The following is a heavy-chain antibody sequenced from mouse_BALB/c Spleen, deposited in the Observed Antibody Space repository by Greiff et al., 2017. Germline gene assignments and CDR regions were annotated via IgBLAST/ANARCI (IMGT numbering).Heavy chain of an antibody. CDR1: GFTFSSFG. V-gene: IGHV5-17*02. CDR2: ISSGSGTI. D-gene: IGHD1-1*01. J-gene: IGHJ4*01. Sequence: EVQVVESGGGLVQPGGSRKLSCAASGFTFSSFGMHWVRQAPEKGLEWVAYISSGSGTIYYADTVKGRFTISRDNPKNTLFLQMTSLRSEDTAMYYCAREWITTVVAYYYAMDYWGQGTSVTVSS. CDR3: AREWITTVVAYYYAMDY.